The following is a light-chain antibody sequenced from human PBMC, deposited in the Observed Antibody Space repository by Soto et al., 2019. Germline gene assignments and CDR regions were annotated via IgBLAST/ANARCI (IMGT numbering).Light chain of an antibody. CDR2: GNS. V-gene: IGLV1-40*01. CDR1: SSNIGAGYD. CDR3: QSYDSSEVV. Sequence: QSVLTQPPSVSGAPGQRVTISCTGSSSNIGAGYDVQWYQQLPGTAPKLLIYGNSNRPSGVPDRFSGSKSGTSASLAITGLQAEDEADYYCQSYDSSEVVFGGGTKLTVL. J-gene: IGLJ2*01.